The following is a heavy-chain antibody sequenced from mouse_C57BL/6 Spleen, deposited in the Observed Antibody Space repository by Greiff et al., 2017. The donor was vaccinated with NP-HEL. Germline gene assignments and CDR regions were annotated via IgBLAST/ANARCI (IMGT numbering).Heavy chain of an antibody. D-gene: IGHD3-2*02. V-gene: IGHV5-9-1*02. CDR1: GFTFSSYA. CDR3: TREGTAQATYAMDY. Sequence: EVMLVESGEGLVKPGGSLKLSCAASGFTFSSYAMSWVRQTPEKRLEWVAYISSGGDYTYYADTVKGRFTISRDNARNTLYLQMSSLKSEDTAMYYCTREGTAQATYAMDYWGQGTSVTVSS. J-gene: IGHJ4*01. CDR2: ISSGGDYT.